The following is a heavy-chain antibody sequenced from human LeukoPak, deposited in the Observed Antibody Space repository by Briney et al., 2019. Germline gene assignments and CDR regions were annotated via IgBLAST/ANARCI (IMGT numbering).Heavy chain of an antibody. CDR1: GFTFSSYW. J-gene: IGHJ4*02. Sequence: SGGSLRLSCAASGFTFSSYWMYWVRQAPGKGLVWVSRINSDGTNTIYADSVKGRFTVSRDNAKNTLYLQMDSLRAEDTAVYYCARIAVAGTDYWGQGTLVTVSS. CDR2: INSDGTNT. D-gene: IGHD6-19*01. V-gene: IGHV3-74*01. CDR3: ARIAVAGTDY.